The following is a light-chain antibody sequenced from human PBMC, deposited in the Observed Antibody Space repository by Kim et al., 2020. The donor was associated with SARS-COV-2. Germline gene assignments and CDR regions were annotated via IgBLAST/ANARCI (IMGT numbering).Light chain of an antibody. CDR3: QAWDRRTYVV. V-gene: IGLV3-1*01. CDR2: QDT. J-gene: IGLJ2*01. CDR1: KLGDQY. Sequence: SYELTQPPSVSVSPGQTASITCSGDKLGDQYACWYQQRPGQSPVLVIYQDTKRPSGIPERFSGSNSGNTATLTISGTQAMDKADYYCQAWDRRTYVVFGGGTQLTVL.